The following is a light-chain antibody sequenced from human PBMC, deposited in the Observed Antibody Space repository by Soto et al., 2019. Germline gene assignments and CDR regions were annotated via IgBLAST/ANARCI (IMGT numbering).Light chain of an antibody. CDR3: QQSYSTILT. CDR2: ASS. CDR1: QNISNY. V-gene: IGKV1-39*01. Sequence: DIQMTQSPSSLSASLGDRVTITCRASQNISNYLNWYQQKPGKAPKLLIYASSTLQSGVPSRFSGSGSGTDFTLTISSLQPEDFGTYYCQQSYSTILTFGGGTKVEIK. J-gene: IGKJ4*01.